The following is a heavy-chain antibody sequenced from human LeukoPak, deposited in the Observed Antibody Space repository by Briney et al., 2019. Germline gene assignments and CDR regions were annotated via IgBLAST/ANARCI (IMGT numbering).Heavy chain of an antibody. J-gene: IGHJ4*02. D-gene: IGHD2-2*02. Sequence: GGSLRLSCAASGFTFSSYWMHWVRQAPGKGLVWVSRINSDGSSTTYADAVKGRLTISRDNTKNTMYLQMNSLRAEDTAVYYCARGGCSSTSCYILDYWGQGTLVTVSS. CDR2: INSDGSST. CDR3: ARGGCSSTSCYILDY. V-gene: IGHV3-74*01. CDR1: GFTFSSYW.